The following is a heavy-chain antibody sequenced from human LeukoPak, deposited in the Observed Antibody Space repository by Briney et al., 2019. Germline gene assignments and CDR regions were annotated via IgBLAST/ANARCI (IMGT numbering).Heavy chain of an antibody. Sequence: GGSLRLSCAASGFTFSSYGMHWVRQAPGKGLEWVAFIRYDGSNKYYADSVKGRFTISRDNAKDSLYLQMNSLRAEDTAVYYCARDVGYVWGSYRSVGDAFDIWGQGTMVTVTS. CDR1: GFTFSSYG. CDR2: IRYDGSNK. CDR3: ARDVGYVWGSYRSVGDAFDI. D-gene: IGHD3-16*02. J-gene: IGHJ3*02. V-gene: IGHV3-30*02.